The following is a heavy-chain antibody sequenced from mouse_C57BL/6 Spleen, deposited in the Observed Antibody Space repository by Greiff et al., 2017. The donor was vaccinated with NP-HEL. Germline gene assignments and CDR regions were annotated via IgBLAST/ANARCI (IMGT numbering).Heavy chain of an antibody. D-gene: IGHD2-1*01. Sequence: VQLQQSGAELVRPGASVTLSCKASGYTFTDYEMHWVKQTPVHGLEWIGAIDPETGGTAYNQKFKGKAILTADKSSSTAYMELRSLTSEDSAVYYCTRDDGNGDYFDYWGQGTTLTVSS. CDR1: GYTFTDYE. CDR2: IDPETGGT. V-gene: IGHV1-15*01. CDR3: TRDDGNGDYFDY. J-gene: IGHJ2*01.